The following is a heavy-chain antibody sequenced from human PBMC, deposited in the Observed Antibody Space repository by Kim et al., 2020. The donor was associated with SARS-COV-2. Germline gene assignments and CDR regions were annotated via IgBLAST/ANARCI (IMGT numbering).Heavy chain of an antibody. D-gene: IGHD1-26*01. Sequence: SETLSLTCTVSGGSISSGGYYWSWIRQHPGKGLEWIGYIYYSGSTYYNPSLKSRVTISVDTSKNQFSLKLSSVTAADTAVYYCARSGTYSGSYWGGYYFDYWGQGTLVTVSS. V-gene: IGHV4-31*03. CDR1: GGSISSGGYY. J-gene: IGHJ4*02. CDR2: IYYSGST. CDR3: ARSGTYSGSYWGGYYFDY.